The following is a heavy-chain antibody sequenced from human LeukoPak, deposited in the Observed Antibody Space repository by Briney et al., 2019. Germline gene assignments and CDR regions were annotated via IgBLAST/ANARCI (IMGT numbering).Heavy chain of an antibody. CDR1: GYTFTSYY. J-gene: IGHJ4*02. V-gene: IGHV1-69*02. CDR2: IIPILGIA. Sequence: GASVKVSCKASGYTFTSYYMHWVRQAPGQGLEWMGRIIPILGIANYAQKFQGRVTITADKSTSTAYMELSSLRSEDTAVYYCATRARGYSYGHSFDYWGQGTLVTVSS. CDR3: ATRARGYSYGHSFDY. D-gene: IGHD5-18*01.